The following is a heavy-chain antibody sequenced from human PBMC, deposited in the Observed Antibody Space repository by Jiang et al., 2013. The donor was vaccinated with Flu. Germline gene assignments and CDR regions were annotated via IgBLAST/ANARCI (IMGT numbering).Heavy chain of an antibody. CDR2: FYYSGST. J-gene: IGHJ4*01. CDR3: ARHRYDTSGHYYFDY. V-gene: IGHV4-59*08. CDR1: GGSISSYY. D-gene: IGHD3-22*01. Sequence: SGSGLVKPSETLSLTCTVSGGSISSYYWSWIRQPPGKGLEWIGYFYYSGSTNYNPSLKSRVTISVDTSENRFSLKLSSVTAADTAVYYCARHRYDTSGHYYFDYWGHGTLVT.